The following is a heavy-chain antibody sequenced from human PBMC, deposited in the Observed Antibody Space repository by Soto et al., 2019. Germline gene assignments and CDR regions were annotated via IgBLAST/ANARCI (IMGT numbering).Heavy chain of an antibody. CDR1: GFTFSSYW. CDR2: INSDGSST. V-gene: IGHV3-74*01. Sequence: EVQLVESGGGLVQPGGSLRLSCAASGFTFSSYWMHWVRQAPGKGLVWVSRINSDGSSTSYADSVNGRFTISRDNAKNPLYLPRNSLRAEDTAVYYCARVMTTVTGPETVVYLGQGTLVTVSS. CDR3: ARVMTTVTGPETVVY. D-gene: IGHD4-17*01. J-gene: IGHJ4*02.